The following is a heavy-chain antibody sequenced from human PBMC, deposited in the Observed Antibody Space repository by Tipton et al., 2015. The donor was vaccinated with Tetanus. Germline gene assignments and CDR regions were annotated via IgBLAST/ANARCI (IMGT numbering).Heavy chain of an antibody. D-gene: IGHD3-3*01. Sequence: QSGAEVKKPGASVKVSCKASGYTSTSYYMHWVRQTPGQGLEWMGIIKPSGGSTSYAQKFQGRVTMTRDTSTSTVYMELSSLRSGDTAVYYCARDRITIFGVVINELDYWGRGPVVTVSS. CDR3: ARDRITIFGVVINELDY. V-gene: IGHV1-46*01. J-gene: IGHJ4*02. CDR2: IKPSGGST. CDR1: GYTSTSYY.